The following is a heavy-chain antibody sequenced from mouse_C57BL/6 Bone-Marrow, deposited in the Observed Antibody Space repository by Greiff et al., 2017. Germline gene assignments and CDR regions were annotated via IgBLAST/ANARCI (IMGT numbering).Heavy chain of an antibody. CDR3: TGYDGYYHFAY. CDR1: GFNIKDDY. D-gene: IGHD2-3*01. V-gene: IGHV14-4*01. J-gene: IGHJ3*01. CDR2: VDPENGDT. Sequence: EVKLVESGAELVRPGASVKLSCTASGFNIKDDYMHWVKPRPEQGLEWIGWVDPENGDTEYASKFQGKATITADTSSNTAYLQLSSLTSEDTAVYYCTGYDGYYHFAYWGQGTLVTVSA.